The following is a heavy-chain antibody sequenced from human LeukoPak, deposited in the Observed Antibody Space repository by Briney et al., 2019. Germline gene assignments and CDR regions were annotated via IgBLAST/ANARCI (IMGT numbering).Heavy chain of an antibody. D-gene: IGHD3-22*01. V-gene: IGHV3-23*01. CDR2: ISGSGGST. CDR3: AKETYYYDSNGYYDPRDAFDI. J-gene: IGHJ3*02. Sequence: GGSLRLSCAASGFTFSSYAMSWVRQAPGKGLEWVSAISGSGGSTYYADSVKGRFTISRDNSKNTLYLQMNSLRAEDTAVYYCAKETYYYDSNGYYDPRDAFDIWGQGTMVTVSS. CDR1: GFTFSSYA.